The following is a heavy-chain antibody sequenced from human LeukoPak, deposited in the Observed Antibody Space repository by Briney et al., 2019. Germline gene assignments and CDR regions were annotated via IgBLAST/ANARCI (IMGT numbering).Heavy chain of an antibody. J-gene: IGHJ3*02. CDR3: ARDGFNWNGGDAFDI. Sequence: PGGSLRLSCAASGFTFSSYGMHWVRQAPGKGLEWVAVISYDGSNKYYADSVKGRFTISRDNSKNTLYLQMNSLRAEDTAVYYCARDGFNWNGGDAFDIWGQGTMVTVSS. D-gene: IGHD1-1*01. CDR1: GFTFSSYG. CDR2: ISYDGSNK. V-gene: IGHV3-30*03.